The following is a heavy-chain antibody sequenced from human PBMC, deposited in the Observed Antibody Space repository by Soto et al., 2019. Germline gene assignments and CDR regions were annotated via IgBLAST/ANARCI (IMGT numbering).Heavy chain of an antibody. V-gene: IGHV3-74*01. CDR3: ASHPLTMTYLDY. J-gene: IGHJ4*02. D-gene: IGHD3-22*01. CDR2: INSDGSST. CDR1: GFTFSSYW. Sequence: VQLVESGGGLVQPGGSLRLSCAASGFTFSSYWMHWVRQAPGEGLVWVSRINSDGSSTSYADSVKGRFTISRDNAKNTVYLQMNSLRAEDTAVYYCASHPLTMTYLDYWGQGTLVTVSS.